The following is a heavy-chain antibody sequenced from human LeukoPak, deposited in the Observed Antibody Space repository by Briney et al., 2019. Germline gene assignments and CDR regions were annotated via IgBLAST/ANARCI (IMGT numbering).Heavy chain of an antibody. CDR1: GYTFTGYY. CDR3: ARAKAYSSSSFYYGMDV. V-gene: IGHV1-46*01. D-gene: IGHD6-6*01. J-gene: IGHJ6*02. Sequence: ASVKVSCKASGYTFTGYYVHWVRQAPGQGLEWMGIINPSGGSTSYAQKFQGRVTMTRDTSTSTVYMELSSLRSEDTAVYYCARAKAYSSSSFYYGMDVWGQGTTVTVSS. CDR2: INPSGGST.